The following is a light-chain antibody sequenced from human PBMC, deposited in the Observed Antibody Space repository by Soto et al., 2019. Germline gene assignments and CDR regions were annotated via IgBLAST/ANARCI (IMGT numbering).Light chain of an antibody. J-gene: IGKJ2*01. CDR3: QHYDSSSGHT. CDR2: TAS. CDR1: QTIRSNF. Sequence: EVVLTQSPATLSLSPGERATLSCRASQTIRSNFLTWYQQKPGQAPRLLIYTASTRAAGIPDRFSGSGSGTDFTLTISRLEPEDFGVYYCQHYDSSSGHTFGQGTKRQIK. V-gene: IGKV3-20*01.